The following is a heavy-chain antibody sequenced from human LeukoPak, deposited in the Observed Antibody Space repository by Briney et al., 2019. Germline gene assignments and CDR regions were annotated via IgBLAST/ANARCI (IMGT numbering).Heavy chain of an antibody. Sequence: GGSLRLSCMVSGFTFDDYAMHWVRQPPGKGLEWVSYISWNRGAIVYAESVKGRFTISRDNAKNSLYLQMTSLRTEDTALYYCTNGRGPAKTTFQHWGQGTLVTVSS. D-gene: IGHD1-1*01. J-gene: IGHJ1*01. CDR3: TNGRGPAKTTFQH. V-gene: IGHV3-9*01. CDR2: ISWNRGAI. CDR1: GFTFDDYA.